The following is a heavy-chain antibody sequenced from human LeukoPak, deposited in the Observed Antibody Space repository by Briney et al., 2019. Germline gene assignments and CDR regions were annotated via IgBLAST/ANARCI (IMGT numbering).Heavy chain of an antibody. CDR2: ISSSGST. V-gene: IGHV4-61*02. D-gene: IGHD3-22*01. J-gene: IGHJ3*02. Sequence: NPSETLSLTCTVSGDSISSGDYYWSWIRQPAGKGLEWIGRISSSGSTNYNPSLKSRVTISVDTSKNQFSLKLSFVTAADTAVYFCARGPYSYDSSGAFDIWGQGTMVTVSS. CDR1: GDSISSGDYY. CDR3: ARGPYSYDSSGAFDI.